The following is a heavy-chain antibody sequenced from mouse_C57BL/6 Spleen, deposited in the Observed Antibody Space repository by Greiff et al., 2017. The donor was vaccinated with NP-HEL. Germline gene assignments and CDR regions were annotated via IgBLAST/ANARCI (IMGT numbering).Heavy chain of an antibody. CDR1: GFSLTSYG. V-gene: IGHV2-2*01. CDR2: IWSGGST. D-gene: IGHD1-1*01. Sequence: QVQLQQSGPGLVQPSQSLSITCTVSGFSLTSYGVHWVRQSPGKGLEWLGVIWSGGSTDYNAAFISRLSISKDNSKSQVFFKMNSLQADDTAIYYCASPSTTVVATGTRDAMDYWGQGTSVTVSS. CDR3: ASPSTTVVATGTRDAMDY. J-gene: IGHJ4*01.